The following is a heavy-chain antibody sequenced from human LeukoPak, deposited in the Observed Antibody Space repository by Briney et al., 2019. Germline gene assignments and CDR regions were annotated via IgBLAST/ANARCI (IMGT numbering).Heavy chain of an antibody. D-gene: IGHD6-13*01. Sequence: GSLRLSCAASGFTFNNAWMSWVRQPPGKGLEWIGEINHSGSTNYNPSLKSRVTISVDTSKNQFSLKLSSVTAADTAVYYCARDDRFATAAAGIDYWGQGTLVTVSS. V-gene: IGHV4-4*02. CDR1: GFTFNNAW. J-gene: IGHJ4*02. CDR2: INHSGST. CDR3: ARDDRFATAAAGIDY.